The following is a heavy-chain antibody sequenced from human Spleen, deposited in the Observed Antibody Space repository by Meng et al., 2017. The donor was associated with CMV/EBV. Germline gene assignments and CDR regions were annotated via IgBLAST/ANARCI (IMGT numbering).Heavy chain of an antibody. V-gene: IGHV4-61*01. J-gene: IGHJ4*02. CDR2: IYYSGST. CDR1: GGSVSSGSYY. Sequence: SETLSLTCTVSGGSVSSGSYYWSWIRQPPGKGLEWIGYIYYSGSTNYNPSLKSRVTISVDTSKNQFSLKLSSVTAADTAVYYCASYDFWSGYLAYWGQGTLVTVSS. D-gene: IGHD3-3*01. CDR3: ASYDFWSGYLAY.